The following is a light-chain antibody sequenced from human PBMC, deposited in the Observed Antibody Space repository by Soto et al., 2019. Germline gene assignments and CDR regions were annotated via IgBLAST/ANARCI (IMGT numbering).Light chain of an antibody. CDR3: QQYDNSPLT. CDR1: QSISSS. J-gene: IGKJ4*01. V-gene: IGKV3-20*01. CDR2: GAS. Sequence: EIVMTQSPVTLSVSPGEGATLSCRASQSISSSLAWYQQKPGQPPRLLIYGASSRATGIPDRFSGSGSGTDFTLTISRLEPEDFAVYYCQQYDNSPLTFGGGTKVEIK.